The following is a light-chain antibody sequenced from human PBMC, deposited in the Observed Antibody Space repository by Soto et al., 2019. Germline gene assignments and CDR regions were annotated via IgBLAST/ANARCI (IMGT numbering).Light chain of an antibody. CDR3: QQYSSSRT. CDR1: QSVRNN. J-gene: IGKJ1*01. V-gene: IGKV3-15*01. Sequence: EIVMRQSPATLSVTPGERATLSCRASQSVRNNLAWYRQKPGQAPRLLIYGASTRATGVPARFSGSGSGTDFTLTISRLEPEDFAVYYCQQYSSSRTFGQGTKVDIK. CDR2: GAS.